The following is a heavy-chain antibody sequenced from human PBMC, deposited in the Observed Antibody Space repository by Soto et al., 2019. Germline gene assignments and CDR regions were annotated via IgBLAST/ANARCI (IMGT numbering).Heavy chain of an antibody. CDR2: ISSSSSTI. D-gene: IGHD6-13*01. CDR1: GFTFSSYS. V-gene: IGHV3-48*01. CDR3: ARDTGYGWFDP. J-gene: IGHJ5*02. Sequence: GGSLRLSCAASGFTFSSYSMNWVRQAPGKGLEWVSYISSSSSTIYYADSVKGRFTISRDNAKNSLYLQMNSLRAEDTAVYYCARDTGYGWFDPWGQGTLVTVSS.